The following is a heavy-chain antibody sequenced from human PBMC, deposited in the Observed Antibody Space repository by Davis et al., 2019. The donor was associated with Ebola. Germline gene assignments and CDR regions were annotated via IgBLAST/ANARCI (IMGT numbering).Heavy chain of an antibody. CDR1: GYSFTTYW. CDR3: ATQGAPLTGVDY. V-gene: IGHV5-10-1*01. CDR2: LDTTDSHS. Sequence: GESLKISCQTSGYSFTTYWITWVSQLPGKGPEWLGRLDTTDSHSDFSPSFQGHVTISVDKSISTAYLQWRSLKASDNAMYYCATQGAPLTGVDYWGQGSLVIVSS. D-gene: IGHD3-9*01. J-gene: IGHJ4*02.